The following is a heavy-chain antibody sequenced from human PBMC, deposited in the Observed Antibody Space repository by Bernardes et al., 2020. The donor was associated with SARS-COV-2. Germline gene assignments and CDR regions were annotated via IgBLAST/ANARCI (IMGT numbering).Heavy chain of an antibody. CDR3: ATWLVHVDY. CDR1: GFTFDDYA. D-gene: IGHD6-19*01. V-gene: IGHV3-9*01. J-gene: IGHJ4*02. Sequence: GGSLRLSCAASGFTFDDYAMHWVRQAPGKGLEWVSGISWNSGSIGYADSVKGRFTISRDNAKNSLYLQMNSLRAEDTALYYCATWLVHVDYWGQGTLVTVSS. CDR2: ISWNSGSI.